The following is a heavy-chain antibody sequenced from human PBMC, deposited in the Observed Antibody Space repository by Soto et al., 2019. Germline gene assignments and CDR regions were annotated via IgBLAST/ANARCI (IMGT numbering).Heavy chain of an antibody. CDR2: IYFSGST. CDR1: GGSITSGDYY. D-gene: IGHD3-10*01. V-gene: IGHV4-31*03. Sequence: SETLSLTCTVSGGSITSGDYYWSWIRQRPGKGLQWIGYIYFSGSTYHHPSLKSRVTISLDTSKNQFSLNLRSVTAADTAVYYSRRDYSADYGWFGSGGQGTVDTVSS. CDR3: RRDYSADYGWFGS. J-gene: IGHJ5*01.